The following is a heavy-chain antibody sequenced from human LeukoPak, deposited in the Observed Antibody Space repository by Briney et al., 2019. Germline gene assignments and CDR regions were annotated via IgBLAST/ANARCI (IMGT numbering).Heavy chain of an antibody. CDR1: GGSISSYY. CDR2: IYYSGST. Sequence: SETLSLTCTVSGGSISSYYWSWIRQPPGKGLEWIGYIYYSGSTNYNPSLKSRVTISVDTSKNQFSLKLSSVTAADTAVYYCARGSIVGATMLDYWGRGTLVTVSS. D-gene: IGHD1-26*01. J-gene: IGHJ4*02. V-gene: IGHV4-59*01. CDR3: ARGSIVGATMLDY.